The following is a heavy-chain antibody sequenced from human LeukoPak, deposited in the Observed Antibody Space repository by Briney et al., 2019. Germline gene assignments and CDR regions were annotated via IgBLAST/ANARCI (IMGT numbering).Heavy chain of an antibody. D-gene: IGHD2-15*01. CDR1: GGSISSGGYY. CDR3: ARVAPYPPRVRYCSGGSCYEPTYYYYGMDV. Sequence: SLTLSLTCTVSGGSISSGGYYWSWIRQPPGKGLEWIGEINHSGSTNYNPSLKSRVTISVDTSKNQFSLKLSSVTAADTAVYYCARVAPYPPRVRYCSGGSCYEPTYYYYGMDVWGQGTTVTVSS. V-gene: IGHV4-30-2*01. CDR2: INHSGST. J-gene: IGHJ6*02.